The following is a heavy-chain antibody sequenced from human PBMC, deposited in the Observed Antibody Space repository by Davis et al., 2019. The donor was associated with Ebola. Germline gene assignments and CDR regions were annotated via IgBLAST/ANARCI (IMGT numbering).Heavy chain of an antibody. V-gene: IGHV3-23*01. J-gene: IGHJ4*02. CDR1: GFTFSSYA. D-gene: IGHD2-21*01. CDR3: ARGRGGIRGDYVDY. Sequence: GGSLRLSCAASGFTFSSYAMSWVRQAPGKGLEWVSAISGSGGSTYYADSVKGRFTISRDNSKNTLYLQMNSLRAEDTAVYYCARGRGGIRGDYVDYWGQGTLVTVSS. CDR2: ISGSGGST.